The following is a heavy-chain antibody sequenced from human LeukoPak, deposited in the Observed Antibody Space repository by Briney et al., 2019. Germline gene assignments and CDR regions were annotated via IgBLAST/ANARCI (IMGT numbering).Heavy chain of an antibody. CDR2: ISGVGSST. D-gene: IGHD6-25*01. J-gene: IGHJ4*02. CDR1: GFTFSSYA. CDR3: AREISSSGCLDY. V-gene: IGHV3-23*01. Sequence: GGSLRLSCAASGFTFSSYAMSWVRQPPGKGLEWVSGISGVGSSTYYADSVKGRFTISRDNSKNTLFLQMNSLRAEDTAVYYCAREISSSGCLDYWGQGTLVTVSS.